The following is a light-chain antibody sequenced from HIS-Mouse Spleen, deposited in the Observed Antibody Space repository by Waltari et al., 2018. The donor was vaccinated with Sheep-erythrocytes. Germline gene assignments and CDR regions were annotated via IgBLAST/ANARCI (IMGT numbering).Light chain of an antibody. CDR1: QSVSSN. CDR3: QQYNNWPPGT. J-gene: IGKJ2*02. Sequence: EIVMTQSQATLSVSPGERATLSCRASQSVSSNLAWYQQKPGQAPRLLIYGESTRATGIPARFSGSGSGTEFTLTISSMQSEDFAVYYCQQYNNWPPGTFGQGTKLEIK. V-gene: IGKV3-15*01. CDR2: GES.